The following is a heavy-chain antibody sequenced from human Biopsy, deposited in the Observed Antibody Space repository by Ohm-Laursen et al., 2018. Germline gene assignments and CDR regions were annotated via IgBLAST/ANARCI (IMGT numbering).Heavy chain of an antibody. Sequence: ASVKVSCKFSGYTLTELSIHWVRQTGGKGLEWMGGFDREERKTVYAEKFQGRVTMTEDTSTDTVYMEVTSLRSDDTAVYYCATGPYYDTRFYYNVRPFDFWGQGTLVTVSS. CDR3: ATGPYYDTRFYYNVRPFDF. CDR1: GYTLTELS. J-gene: IGHJ4*02. V-gene: IGHV1-24*01. CDR2: FDREERKT. D-gene: IGHD3-10*01.